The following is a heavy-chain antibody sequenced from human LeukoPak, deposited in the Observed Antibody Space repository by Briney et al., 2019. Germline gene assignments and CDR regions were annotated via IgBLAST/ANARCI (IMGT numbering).Heavy chain of an antibody. CDR3: ARGRWDGCNK. CDR1: GGSFSGYY. Sequence: SETLSLTCAVYGGSFSGYYWSWIRQPPGKGLEWIGEINHSGSTNYNPSLKSRVTISVDTSKNQFSLKLSSVTAADTAVYYCARGRWDGCNKWSQGTLVTVSS. V-gene: IGHV4-34*01. D-gene: IGHD5-24*01. CDR2: INHSGST. J-gene: IGHJ4*02.